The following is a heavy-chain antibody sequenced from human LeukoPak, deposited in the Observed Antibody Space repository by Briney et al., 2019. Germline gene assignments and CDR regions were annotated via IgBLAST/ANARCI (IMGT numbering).Heavy chain of an antibody. Sequence: SETLSLTCAVYGGSFSGYYWSWIRQPPGKGLEWIGEINHSGSTSYNPSLKSRVTIVADTSKDQFSLKLSSVTAADTAVYYCARGGYFDTSGYFSWNGSRSKFDSWGQGTLVTVSS. J-gene: IGHJ4*02. CDR3: ARGGYFDTSGYFSWNGSRSKFDS. CDR2: INHSGST. CDR1: GGSFSGYY. D-gene: IGHD3-22*01. V-gene: IGHV4-34*01.